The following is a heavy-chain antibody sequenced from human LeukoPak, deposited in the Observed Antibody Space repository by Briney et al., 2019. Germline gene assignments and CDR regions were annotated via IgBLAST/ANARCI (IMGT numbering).Heavy chain of an antibody. CDR2: IYPGDSDT. J-gene: IGHJ4*02. V-gene: IGHV5-51*01. CDR1: GYSFPNYW. Sequence: GESLKISCKGSGYSFPNYWIGWVRQMPGKGLEWMGLIYPGDSDTRYSPSFQGQVTISADKSISTAYLQWSSLKASDTAMYYCARRGYYYDSSAYYYYFDYWGQGTLVSVSS. D-gene: IGHD3-22*01. CDR3: ARRGYYYDSSAYYYYFDY.